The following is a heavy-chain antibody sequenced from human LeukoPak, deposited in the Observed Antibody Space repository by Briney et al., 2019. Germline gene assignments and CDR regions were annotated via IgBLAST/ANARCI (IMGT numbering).Heavy chain of an antibody. Sequence: GGPLRLSCAASGFTFSDYSMSWIRQAPGKGLEWVSYISSSGSTIYYADSVKGRFTISRDNAKNSLYLQMNSLRAEDTAVYYCARDLQYSSGWYRDWGQGTLVTVSS. J-gene: IGHJ4*02. CDR2: ISSSGSTI. V-gene: IGHV3-11*01. D-gene: IGHD6-19*01. CDR3: ARDLQYSSGWYRD. CDR1: GFTFSDYS.